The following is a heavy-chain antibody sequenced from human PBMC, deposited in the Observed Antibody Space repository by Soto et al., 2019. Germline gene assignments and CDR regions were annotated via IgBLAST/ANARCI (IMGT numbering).Heavy chain of an antibody. V-gene: IGHV4-28*01. CDR3: AKIAATGRGPWFDP. J-gene: IGHJ5*02. Sequence: SETLSLTCAVSGYSISSNNWWGWIRQPPGKGLEWIGYISYIGNTYYNPSLKTRVTMSVDTSKNQFSLELSSVTAVDTAVYYCAKIAATGRGPWFDPWGQGTLVTVSS. D-gene: IGHD6-13*01. CDR1: GYSISSNNW. CDR2: ISYIGNT.